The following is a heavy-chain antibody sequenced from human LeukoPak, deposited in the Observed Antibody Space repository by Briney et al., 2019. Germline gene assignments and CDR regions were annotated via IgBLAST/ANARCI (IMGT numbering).Heavy chain of an antibody. CDR1: GGTFSSYA. V-gene: IGHV1-69*04. CDR3: ARDPYSSGWYPGNWFDP. J-gene: IGHJ5*02. Sequence: SVKVSCKASGGTFSSYAISWVRQAPGQGLEGMGRIIPIFGIANYAQKFQGRVTITADKSTSTAYMELSSLRSEDTAVYYCARDPYSSGWYPGNWFDPWGQGTLVTVSS. CDR2: IIPIFGIA. D-gene: IGHD6-19*01.